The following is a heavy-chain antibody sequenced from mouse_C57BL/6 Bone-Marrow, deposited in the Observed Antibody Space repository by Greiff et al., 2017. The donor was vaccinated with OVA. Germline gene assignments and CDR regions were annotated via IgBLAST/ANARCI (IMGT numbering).Heavy chain of an antibody. CDR3: AREGGYADMDV. Sequence: EVKLVESGGGLVKPGGSLKLSCAASGFTFSSYAMSWVRQTPEKRLEWVATISDGGSCTYYPDNVKGRFTISRDNAKNNLYLQMSHLKSEDTAMYYCAREGGYADMDVWGQGTSVTVSS. J-gene: IGHJ4*01. CDR2: ISDGGSCT. CDR1: GFTFSSYA. D-gene: IGHD2-2*01. V-gene: IGHV5-4*01.